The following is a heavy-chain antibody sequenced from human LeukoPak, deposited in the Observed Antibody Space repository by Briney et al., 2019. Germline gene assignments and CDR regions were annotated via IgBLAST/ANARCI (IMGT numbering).Heavy chain of an antibody. CDR2: ISSSSSYI. V-gene: IGHV3-21*01. CDR3: ASGDGGNSGFDY. D-gene: IGHD4-23*01. CDR1: GFTCSDYA. Sequence: PGGSLRLSCAASGFTCSDYAMNWVRQAPGKGLEWVSSISSSSSYIYYADSVKGRFTISRDNAKNSLYLQMNSLRAEDTAVYYCASGDGGNSGFDYWGQGTLVTVSS. J-gene: IGHJ4*02.